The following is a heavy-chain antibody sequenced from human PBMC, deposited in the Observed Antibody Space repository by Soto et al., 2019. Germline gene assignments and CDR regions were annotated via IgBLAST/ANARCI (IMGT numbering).Heavy chain of an antibody. CDR2: IAYDGNNK. CDR1: GFSFSSYG. Sequence: QVQLVESGGGVVQPGRSLRLSCTASGFSFSSYGMHWVRQAPGKGLEWVAVIAYDGNNKYYADSVKGRFTISRDKSKNTLYLQMNSLRAEDTAVYYCAKDKSLYYYGVDVWGRGTTVTVSS. V-gene: IGHV3-30*18. J-gene: IGHJ6*02. CDR3: AKDKSLYYYGVDV.